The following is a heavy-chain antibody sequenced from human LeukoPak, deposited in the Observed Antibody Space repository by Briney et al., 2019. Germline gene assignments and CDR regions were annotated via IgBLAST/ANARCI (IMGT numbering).Heavy chain of an antibody. J-gene: IGHJ4*02. V-gene: IGHV1-69*05. CDR2: IIPIFGTA. CDR1: GGTFSSYA. CDR3: ARRYSRHFDY. Sequence: SVKVSCKASGGTFSSYAISWVRQAPGQGLEWMGGIIPIFGTANYAQKFQGRVTITRDTSASTAYMELSSLRSEDTAVYYCARRYSRHFDYWGQGTLVTVSS. D-gene: IGHD6-13*01.